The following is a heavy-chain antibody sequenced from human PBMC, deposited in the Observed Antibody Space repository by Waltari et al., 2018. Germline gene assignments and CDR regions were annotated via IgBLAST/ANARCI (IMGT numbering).Heavy chain of an antibody. CDR3: ARDRGRGLYLDT. CDR1: GDSMSTSDY. CDR2: VRGNGKT. D-gene: IGHD1-1*01. Sequence: QLQLQESGPGLVKPSGTLSLICAVSGDSMSTSDYWGWVRQPPGKGLGWIGQVRGNGKTNSNPSVASRVPMALDTSTYHFALKLTSATAADTALYYCARDRGRGLYLDTWGPGTLVTVSP. V-gene: IGHV4-4*02. J-gene: IGHJ4*02.